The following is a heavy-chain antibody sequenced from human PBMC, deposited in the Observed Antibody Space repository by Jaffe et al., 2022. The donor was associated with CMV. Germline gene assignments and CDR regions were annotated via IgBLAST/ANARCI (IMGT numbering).Heavy chain of an antibody. CDR3: AKARTGGPTALRGVDV. CDR2: VSYDGNTK. D-gene: IGHD1-26*01. CDR1: GFTFSTFG. V-gene: IGHV3-30*18. J-gene: IGHJ6*02. Sequence: QVQVVESGGGVVQPGGSLRLSCVASGFTFSTFGILWVRQAPGKGLEWVAVVSYDGNTKYYADSVKGRFTISRDNSRNTLYLQMNSLTADDSAVFYCAKARTGGPTALRGVDVWGQGTTVTVSS.